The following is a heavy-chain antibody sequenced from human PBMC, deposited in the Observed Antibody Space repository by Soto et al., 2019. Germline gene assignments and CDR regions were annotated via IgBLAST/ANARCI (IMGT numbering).Heavy chain of an antibody. V-gene: IGHV3-48*02. CDR2: ISSSSSTI. D-gene: IGHD3-22*01. J-gene: IGHJ5*02. Sequence: GGSLRLSCAASGFTFSSYSMNWVRQAPGKGLEWVSYISSSSSTIYYADSVKGRFTISRDNAKNSLYLQMNSLRDEHTAVYYCARKGGEDYYDSSGLNWFDPWGQGTLVTVSS. CDR1: GFTFSSYS. CDR3: ARKGGEDYYDSSGLNWFDP.